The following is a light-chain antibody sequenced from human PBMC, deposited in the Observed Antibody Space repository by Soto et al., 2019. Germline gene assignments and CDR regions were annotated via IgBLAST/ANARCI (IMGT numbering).Light chain of an antibody. CDR2: DDN. Sequence: QSVMTQPPSVSAAPGQKVTISCSGSSSNIGGNSVSWYQQLPGTAPQLLIYDDNKRPSGIPDRFSGSKSGTSATLGITGFQTGDEADYNCGSWDSSLSAYVFGTGTKLTVL. J-gene: IGLJ1*01. CDR3: GSWDSSLSAYV. V-gene: IGLV1-51*01. CDR1: SSNIGGNS.